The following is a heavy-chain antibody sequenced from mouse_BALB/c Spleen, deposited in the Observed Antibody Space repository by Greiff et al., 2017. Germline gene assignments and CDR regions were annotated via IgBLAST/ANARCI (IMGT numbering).Heavy chain of an antibody. CDR1: GFSLTSYD. CDR2: IWTGGGT. V-gene: IGHV2-9-2*01. J-gene: IGHJ1*01. CDR3: VRSYYGYDEWYFDV. Sequence: VQVVESGPGLVAPSQSLSITCTVSGFSLTSYDISWIRQPPGKGLEWLGVIWTGGGTNYNSAFMSRLSISKDNSKSQVFLKMNSLQTDDTAIYYCVRSYYGYDEWYFDVWGAGTTVTVSS. D-gene: IGHD2-9*01.